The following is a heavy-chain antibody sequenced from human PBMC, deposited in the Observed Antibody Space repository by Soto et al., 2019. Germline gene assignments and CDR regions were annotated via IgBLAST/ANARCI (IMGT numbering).Heavy chain of an antibody. Sequence: GGSLRLSCAASGFTFSSYSMNWVRQAPGKGLEWVSSISSSSSYIYYADSVKGRFTISRDNAKNSLYLQMNSLRAEDTAVYYCARVTNYDILTGRYATVDYWGQGTLVTVSS. V-gene: IGHV3-21*01. D-gene: IGHD3-9*01. CDR3: ARVTNYDILTGRYATVDY. J-gene: IGHJ4*02. CDR2: ISSSSSYI. CDR1: GFTFSSYS.